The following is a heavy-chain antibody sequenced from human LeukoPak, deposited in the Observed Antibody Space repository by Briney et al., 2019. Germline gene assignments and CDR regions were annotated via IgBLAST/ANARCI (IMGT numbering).Heavy chain of an antibody. D-gene: IGHD1-26*01. CDR3: ARDSALWQRSDIVGATRVAFDI. Sequence: ASVKVSCKASGYTFTSYGISWVRQAPGQGLEWMGWISAYNGNTNYAQKLQGRVTMTTDISTSTAYMELRSLRSDVTAVYYCARDSALWQRSDIVGATRVAFDIWGQGTMVTVSS. CDR2: ISAYNGNT. J-gene: IGHJ3*02. V-gene: IGHV1-18*01. CDR1: GYTFTSYG.